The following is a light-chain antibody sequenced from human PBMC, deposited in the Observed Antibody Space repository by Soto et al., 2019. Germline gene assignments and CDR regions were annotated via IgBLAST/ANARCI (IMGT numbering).Light chain of an antibody. V-gene: IGLV2-14*01. CDR2: DVS. J-gene: IGLJ2*01. CDR1: SSDIGSYKY. Sequence: QSALTQPASVSASPGQSITISCTGTSSDIGSYKYVSWYRQYPGKAPKLMMYDVSNRPSGVSNRFSGSKSGNTASLTTSGLQAEDEATYYCSSYTTSSTLFGGGTKLTVL. CDR3: SSYTTSSTL.